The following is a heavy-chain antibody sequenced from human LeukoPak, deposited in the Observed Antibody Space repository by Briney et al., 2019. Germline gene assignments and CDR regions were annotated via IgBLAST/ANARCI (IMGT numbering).Heavy chain of an antibody. J-gene: IGHJ4*02. CDR1: GYTFTGYY. V-gene: IGHV1-2*04. CDR3: ARDGTMVRGVITGNLDY. D-gene: IGHD3-10*01. CDR2: INPNSGGT. Sequence: ASVKVSCKASGYTFTGYYMHWVRQAPGQGLEWMGWINPNSGGTNYAQKFQGWVTMTRDTSISTAYMELSRLRSDDTAVYYCARDGTMVRGVITGNLDYWGQGTLVTVSS.